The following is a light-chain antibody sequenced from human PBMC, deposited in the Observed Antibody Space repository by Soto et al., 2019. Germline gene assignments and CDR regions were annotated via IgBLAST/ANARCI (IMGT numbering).Light chain of an antibody. CDR2: DVS. V-gene: IGLV2-14*03. J-gene: IGLJ2*01. CDR1: SSDIGGYNY. CDR3: SSYATGSTLL. Sequence: QSVLTQPASVSGSPGQSITISCTGTSSDIGGYNYVSWYQQHPGKAPKLMIYDVSDRPSGVSNRFSGSKSGNTASLTISGLQAEDEADYYCSSYATGSTLLFAGGTKLTVL.